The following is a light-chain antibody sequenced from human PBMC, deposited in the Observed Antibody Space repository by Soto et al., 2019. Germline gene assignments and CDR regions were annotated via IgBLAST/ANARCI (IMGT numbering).Light chain of an antibody. V-gene: IGLV2-14*01. Sequence: QSALTQPASVSGSPGQSITISCTGTSSDVGGYNSVSWYQQSPGKTPKLMIYDVSNRPSGVSNRFSGSKSGNTASLTVSGLQAEDEADYYCSSYAGSNNFVVFGGGTKLTVL. CDR3: SSYAGSNNFVV. CDR2: DVS. J-gene: IGLJ2*01. CDR1: SSDVGGYNS.